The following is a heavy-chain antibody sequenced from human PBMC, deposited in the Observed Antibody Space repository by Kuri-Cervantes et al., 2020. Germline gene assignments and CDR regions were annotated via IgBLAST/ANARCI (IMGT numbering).Heavy chain of an antibody. J-gene: IGHJ4*02. CDR3: AKDVDYHDSISIY. CDR1: GGTFSSYA. CDR2: INAGNGNT. V-gene: IGHV1-3*01. D-gene: IGHD3-22*01. Sequence: ASVKVSCKASGGTFSSYAISWVRQAPGQRLEWMGWINAGNGNTKYSQKFQGRVTITRDTSASTAYMELSSLRSEDTAVYYCAKDVDYHDSISIYWGQGTLVTDSS.